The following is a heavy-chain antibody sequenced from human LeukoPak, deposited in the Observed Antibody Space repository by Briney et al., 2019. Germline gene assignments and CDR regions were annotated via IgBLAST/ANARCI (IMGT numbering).Heavy chain of an antibody. CDR2: IIPLLGVA. CDR3: ARENTVANYFDY. D-gene: IGHD5-12*01. J-gene: IGHJ4*02. CDR1: GDTFSNFV. V-gene: IGHV1-69*04. Sequence: ASVKVSCKASGDTFSNFVISWVRQAPGQGLEWMGRIIPLLGVANYAQILQGRVTITADKSADTAYMELSSLRSNDTAVYYCARENTVANYFDYWGQGTLVTVSS.